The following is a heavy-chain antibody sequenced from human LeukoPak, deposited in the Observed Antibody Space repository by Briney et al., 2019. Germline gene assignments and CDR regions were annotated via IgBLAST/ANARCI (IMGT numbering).Heavy chain of an antibody. Sequence: ASVKVSCKASGFTFTSSAMQWVRQARGQRLEWIGWIVVCSGNTNYAQKFQERVTITRDMSTSTAYMELSSLRSEDTAVYYCAADPRGDIVVVPAAIGGGYYYYGMDVWGQGTTVTVSS. V-gene: IGHV1-58*02. J-gene: IGHJ6*02. CDR1: GFTFTSSA. D-gene: IGHD2-2*02. CDR2: IVVCSGNT. CDR3: AADPRGDIVVVPAAIGGGYYYYGMDV.